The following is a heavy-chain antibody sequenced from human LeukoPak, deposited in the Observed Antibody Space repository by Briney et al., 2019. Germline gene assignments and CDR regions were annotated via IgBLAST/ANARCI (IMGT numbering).Heavy chain of an antibody. Sequence: SETLSLTCAVYGGSFSGYYWSWIRQPPGKGLEWIGEINHSGSTNYNPSLKSRVTISVDTSKNQFSLRLSSVTAADTAVYYCARGTHYYGSGSYLRPWGQGTLVIVSS. CDR1: GGSFSGYY. J-gene: IGHJ5*02. V-gene: IGHV4-34*01. D-gene: IGHD3-10*01. CDR2: INHSGST. CDR3: ARGTHYYGSGSYLRP.